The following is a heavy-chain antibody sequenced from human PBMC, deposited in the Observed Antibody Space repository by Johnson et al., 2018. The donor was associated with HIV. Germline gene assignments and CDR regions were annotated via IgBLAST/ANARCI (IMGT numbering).Heavy chain of an antibody. J-gene: IGHJ3*02. CDR3: AKDLQDYYDSSGHDAFDI. CDR2: INSDGGST. Sequence: VQLVESGGGLVQPGGSLRLSCTASGFRFSSSWMHWVRQAPGKGLVWVSRINSDGGSTYYADSGKGRFTISRDNSKNTLDLQMNSLRAEDTAVYYCAKDLQDYYDSSGHDAFDIWGRGTMVTVSS. CDR1: GFRFSSSW. D-gene: IGHD3-22*01. V-gene: IGHV3-74*01.